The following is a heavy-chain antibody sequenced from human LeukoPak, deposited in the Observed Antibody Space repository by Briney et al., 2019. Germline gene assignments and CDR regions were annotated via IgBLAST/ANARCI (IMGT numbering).Heavy chain of an antibody. D-gene: IGHD6-19*01. J-gene: IGHJ4*02. CDR3: ARGPPQKGWLVPGY. CDR2: INPNSGGT. V-gene: IGHV1-2*02. Sequence: ASVTVSFTASAYTFTVYYMHWVRQAPGQGLGWMGWINPNSGGTNYAQKFQGRVTMTRDTSISTAYMELSRLRSDDTAVYYCARGPPQKGWLVPGYWGQGTLVTVSS. CDR1: AYTFTVYY.